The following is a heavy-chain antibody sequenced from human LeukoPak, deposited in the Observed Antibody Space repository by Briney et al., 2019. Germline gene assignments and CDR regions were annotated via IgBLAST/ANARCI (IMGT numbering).Heavy chain of an antibody. V-gene: IGHV3-20*04. CDR3: ARDLSATWYSLSY. D-gene: IGHD2-15*01. J-gene: IGHJ4*02. Sequence: GVSRRLSCVLAGINNAHYVVIWVRHAPEKGLEGVSGIDWSGVNSEYADSVKGRFTISRDDAKNSLYLPMNTLSPEDTGLYYCARDLSATWYSLSYWGQGTLVTVSS. CDR2: IDWSGVNS. CDR1: GINNAHYV.